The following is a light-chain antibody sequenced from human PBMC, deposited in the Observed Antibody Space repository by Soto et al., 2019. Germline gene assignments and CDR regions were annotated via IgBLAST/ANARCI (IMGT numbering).Light chain of an antibody. J-gene: IGKJ1*01. Sequence: EIVLTQSPGTLSLSPGERATLSCRASQSFTSTSLAWYQQKPGQAPRLLISGASGGAAGIPDRFSGSGSGTDFTLTISRLESEDLAVYYCQQYDSSPRTFGQGTKVDIK. CDR2: GAS. CDR3: QQYDSSPRT. CDR1: QSFTSTS. V-gene: IGKV3-20*01.